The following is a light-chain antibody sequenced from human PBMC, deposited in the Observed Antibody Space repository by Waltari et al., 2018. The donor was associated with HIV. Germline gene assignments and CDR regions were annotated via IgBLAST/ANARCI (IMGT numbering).Light chain of an antibody. V-gene: IGLV2-14*01. CDR2: EVS. Sequence: QPALTQPASVSGSPGKSITISYIGSSSDIGAYNFVSWYQQRPGKAPKLMIYEVSDRPSGSSNRFSGSKSGITASLTISGLQADDEADYYCASYTRSGILLFGGGTRLTVL. CDR1: SSDIGAYNF. J-gene: IGLJ2*01. CDR3: ASYTRSGILL.